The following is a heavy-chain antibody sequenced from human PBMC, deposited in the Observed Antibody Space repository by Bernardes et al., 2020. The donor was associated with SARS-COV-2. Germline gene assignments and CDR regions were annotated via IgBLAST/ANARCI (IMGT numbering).Heavy chain of an antibody. D-gene: IGHD3-10*01. CDR2: IYYSGRT. J-gene: IGHJ5*02. CDR1: GGSISSSSYY. V-gene: IGHV4-39*01. CDR3: ARGMVRGNWFDP. Sequence: WATLARTCTVSGGSISSSSYYWGWMRQPTGKGLERIGSIYYSGRTYYNSSLKSRVTILVDTSKNQFSLKLSSVTAADTAVYYCARGMVRGNWFDPWGQGTLVTVSS.